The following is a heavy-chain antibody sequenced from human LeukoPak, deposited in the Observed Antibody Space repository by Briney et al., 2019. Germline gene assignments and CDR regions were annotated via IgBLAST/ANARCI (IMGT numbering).Heavy chain of an antibody. CDR1: GGSFSGYY. Sequence: PSETLSLTCAVYGGSFSGYYWSWIRQPPGEGLEWIGEINHSGSTNYNPSLKSRVTISVDTSKNQFSLKLSSVTAADTAVYYCAGRTTVTTIDYWGQGTLVTVSS. D-gene: IGHD4-17*01. J-gene: IGHJ4*02. V-gene: IGHV4-34*01. CDR3: AGRTTVTTIDY. CDR2: INHSGST.